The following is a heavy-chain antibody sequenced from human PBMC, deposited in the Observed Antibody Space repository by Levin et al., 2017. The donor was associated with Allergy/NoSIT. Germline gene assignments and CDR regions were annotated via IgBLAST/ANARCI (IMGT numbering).Heavy chain of an antibody. V-gene: IGHV5-51*01. Sequence: KVSCKGSGYSFTTYWIAWVRQMPGKGLEWMGIIYPGDSDTRYNPSFRGQVTISADKSIDTAYLQWSSLKASDTAMYYCARRGITSGWSDYWGPGTLVTVSS. D-gene: IGHD6-19*01. CDR3: ARRGITSGWSDY. CDR2: IYPGDSDT. CDR1: GYSFTTYW. J-gene: IGHJ4*02.